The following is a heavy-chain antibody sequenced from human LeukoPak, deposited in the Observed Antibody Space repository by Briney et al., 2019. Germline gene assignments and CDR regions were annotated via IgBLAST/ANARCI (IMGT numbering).Heavy chain of an antibody. CDR2: INASGGNT. Sequence: GGSLRLSCAASGFAFNFYAMTWVRQAPGKGLQWVSTINASGGNTYYADSVRGRFTISRDNSKDTLYLQINNLRPEDTAVYFCTKDANTYYDFWSGYPHYYFGMDVWGQGTTVVVSS. J-gene: IGHJ6*02. CDR3: TKDANTYYDFWSGYPHYYFGMDV. CDR1: GFAFNFYA. D-gene: IGHD3-3*01. V-gene: IGHV3-23*01.